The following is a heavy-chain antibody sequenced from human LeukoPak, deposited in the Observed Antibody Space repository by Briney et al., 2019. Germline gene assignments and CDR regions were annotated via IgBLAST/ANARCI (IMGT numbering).Heavy chain of an antibody. D-gene: IGHD5-12*01. V-gene: IGHV4-39*01. CDR2: IFYSGST. Sequence: NPSETLSLTCTVSGASISSNNYYWGWIRQPPGKGLEWIGSIFYSGSTYYNPSLKSRVTISVDTSKNQFSLKLSSVTAADTAVYYCARRRIVATIDYWGQGTLVTVSS. J-gene: IGHJ4*02. CDR3: ARRRIVATIDY. CDR1: GASISSNNYY.